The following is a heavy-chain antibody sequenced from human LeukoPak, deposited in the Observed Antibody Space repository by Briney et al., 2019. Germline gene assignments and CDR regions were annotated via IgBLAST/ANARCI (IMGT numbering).Heavy chain of an antibody. CDR3: AKIPDYGGNYGMNWFDP. CDR2: ISGSGGST. D-gene: IGHD4-23*01. J-gene: IGHJ5*02. CDR1: GFTFSSYA. V-gene: IGHV3-23*01. Sequence: GGSLRLSCAASGFTFSSYAMSWVRQAPGKGLEWVSAISGSGGSTYYADSVKGRFTISRDNSKNTLYLQMNSLRAEDTAVYYCAKIPDYGGNYGMNWFDPWGQGTLVTVSS.